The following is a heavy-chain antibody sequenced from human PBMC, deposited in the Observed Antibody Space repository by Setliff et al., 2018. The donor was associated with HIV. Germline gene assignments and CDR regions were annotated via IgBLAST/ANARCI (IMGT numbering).Heavy chain of an antibody. CDR3: ATIREYYYDSSGQEYFQH. D-gene: IGHD3-22*01. CDR1: GYTFTSYY. V-gene: IGHV1-46*01. J-gene: IGHJ1*01. CDR2: INPSGGGT. Sequence: ASVKVSCKASGYTFTSYYMHWVRRAPGQGLEWMGIINPSGGGTTYARKFQGRVTVTRDTSTTTVYMELSGLRSEDTAVYYCATIREYYYDSSGQEYFQHWGHGTLVTVSS.